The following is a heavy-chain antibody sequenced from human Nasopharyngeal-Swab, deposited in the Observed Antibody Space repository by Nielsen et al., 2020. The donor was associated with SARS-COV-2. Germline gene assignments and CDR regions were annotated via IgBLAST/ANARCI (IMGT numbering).Heavy chain of an antibody. V-gene: IGHV3-7*03. CDR2: IKQDGSEK. CDR3: AREELGYYYDSSGYYSDY. CDR1: GFTFSSYS. J-gene: IGHJ4*02. D-gene: IGHD3-22*01. Sequence: GGSLRLSCAASGFTFSSYSMSWVRQAPGKGLEWVANIKQDGSEKYYVDSVKGRFTISRDNAKNSLYLQMNSLRAEDTAVYYCAREELGYYYDSSGYYSDYWGQGTLVTVSS.